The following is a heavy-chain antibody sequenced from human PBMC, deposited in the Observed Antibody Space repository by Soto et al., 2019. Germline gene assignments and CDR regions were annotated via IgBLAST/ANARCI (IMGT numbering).Heavy chain of an antibody. Sequence: GGSLRLSCAASGFTFNNYSMNWVRQAPGKGLEWVSYISSSSSTIYSADSVKGRFTISRDNAKNSLYLQMNSLRAEDTAVYYCARDKGRSPLDYWGQGTLVTVS. CDR3: ARDKGRSPLDY. D-gene: IGHD2-15*01. CDR1: GFTFNNYS. J-gene: IGHJ4*02. V-gene: IGHV3-48*01. CDR2: ISSSSSTI.